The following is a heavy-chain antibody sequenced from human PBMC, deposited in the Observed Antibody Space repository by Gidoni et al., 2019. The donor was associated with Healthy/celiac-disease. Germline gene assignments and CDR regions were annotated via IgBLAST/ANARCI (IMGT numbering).Heavy chain of an antibody. CDR2: INAGNGNT. V-gene: IGHV1-3*01. Sequence: QVQLVQSGAEVKKPGASVTVSCKASGYTFTSYAMHWVRQAPGQRFEWMGWINAGNGNTKYSQKFQGRVTITRDTSASTAYMELSSLRSEDTAVYYCARDSLRIAAAGDYWGQGTLVTVSS. CDR1: GYTFTSYA. CDR3: ARDSLRIAAAGDY. J-gene: IGHJ4*02. D-gene: IGHD6-13*01.